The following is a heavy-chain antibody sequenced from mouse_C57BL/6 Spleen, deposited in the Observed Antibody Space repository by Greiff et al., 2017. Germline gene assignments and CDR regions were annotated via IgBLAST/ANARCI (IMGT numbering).Heavy chain of an antibody. CDR2: ISSGGDYI. Sequence: EVQVVESGEGLVKPGGSLKLSCAASGFTFSSYAMSWVRQTPEKRLEWVAYISSGGDYIYYADTVKGRFTISRDNARNTLYLQMSSLKSEDTAMYYCTRDADLGYGSRYFDYWGQGTTLTVSS. V-gene: IGHV5-9-1*02. J-gene: IGHJ2*01. CDR3: TRDADLGYGSRYFDY. D-gene: IGHD1-1*01. CDR1: GFTFSSYA.